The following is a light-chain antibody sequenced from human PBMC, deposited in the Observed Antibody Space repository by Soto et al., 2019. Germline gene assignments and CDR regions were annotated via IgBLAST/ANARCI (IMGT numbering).Light chain of an antibody. J-gene: IGKJ4*01. CDR3: QQFGTSPLT. CDR1: SSVSSRD. CDR2: DAS. Sequence: TVLTQSPDTLSLSPGGRATLSCRASSSVSSRDLAWYQQKPGQGPRLLMYDASNRATGIPDRFGGSGSGTEFTLTISRLEPEDSAVYYCQQFGTSPLTFGGGTKVEIK. V-gene: IGKV3-20*01.